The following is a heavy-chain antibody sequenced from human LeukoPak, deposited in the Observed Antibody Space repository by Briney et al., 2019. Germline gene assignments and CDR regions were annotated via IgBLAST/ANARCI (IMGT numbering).Heavy chain of an antibody. CDR2: IYYSGST. Sequence: SETLSLTCTVSGGSISSSSYYWGWIRQPPGKGLEWIGSIYYSGSTYYNPSLKSRVTISVDTSKNQFSLKLSSVTAADTAVYYCATEIRVATFGKDAFDIWGQGTMVTVSS. D-gene: IGHD5-12*01. J-gene: IGHJ3*02. V-gene: IGHV4-39*07. CDR1: GGSISSSSYY. CDR3: ATEIRVATFGKDAFDI.